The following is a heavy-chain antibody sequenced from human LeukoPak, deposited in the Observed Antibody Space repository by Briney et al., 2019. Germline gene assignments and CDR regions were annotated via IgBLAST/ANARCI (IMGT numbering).Heavy chain of an antibody. CDR1: GYTFTRYG. CDR2: ISASNGNT. J-gene: IGHJ4*02. CDR3: ARPQEEDGYNYNWAFDY. V-gene: IGHV1-18*01. D-gene: IGHD5-24*01. Sequence: GASVKVSCKASGYTFTRYGISWVRQAPGQGLQWLGWISASNGNTNYAQKFRDSVTMSTDTSTSTAYMELRSLRSDDTAVYYCARPQEEDGYNYNWAFDYWGQGTLVTVSS.